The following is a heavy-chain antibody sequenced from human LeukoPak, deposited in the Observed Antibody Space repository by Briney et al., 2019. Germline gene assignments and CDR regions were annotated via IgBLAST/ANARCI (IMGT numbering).Heavy chain of an antibody. CDR2: IKQDGGEK. CDR1: GITFRIHG. Sequence: GGSLRLSCKASGITFRIHGMFWVRQAPGKGLEWVANIKQDGGEKYYVDSVKGRFTISRDNAKNSLYLQMNSLRAEDTAVYYCARAFSSELTSYGELNEYFQHWGQGTLVTVSS. D-gene: IGHD4-17*01. V-gene: IGHV3-7*01. J-gene: IGHJ1*01. CDR3: ARAFSSELTSYGELNEYFQH.